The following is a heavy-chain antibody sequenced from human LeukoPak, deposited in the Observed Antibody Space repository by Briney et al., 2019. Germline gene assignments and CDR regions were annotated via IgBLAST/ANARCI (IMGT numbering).Heavy chain of an antibody. CDR3: ARDRNRTGYSSGWYHDY. CDR1: GYTFTGYY. J-gene: IGHJ4*02. CDR2: INPNSGGT. V-gene: IGHV1-2*02. D-gene: IGHD6-19*01. Sequence: ASVKVSCKASGYTFTGYYMHWVRQAPGQGLEWMGWINPNSGGTNYAQKFQGRVTMTRDTSISTAYMELSRLRSDDTAVYYCARDRNRTGYSSGWYHDYWGQGTLVTVSS.